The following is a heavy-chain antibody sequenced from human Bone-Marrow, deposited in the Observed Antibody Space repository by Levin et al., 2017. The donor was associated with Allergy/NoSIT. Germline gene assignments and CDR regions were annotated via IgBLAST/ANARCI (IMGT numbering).Heavy chain of an antibody. CDR3: ARGTTMIRGSYYFDF. CDR2: TYYRSKWYN. Sequence: LRLSCAISGDSVSNQRAAWNWIRQSPSRGLEWLGRTYYRSKWYNEYAESVKSRATINPDTSKSQISLQLESGTPEDTAVYYCARGTTMIRGSYYFDFWGPGTLVTVSS. V-gene: IGHV6-1*01. D-gene: IGHD3-10*01. CDR1: GDSVSNQRAA. J-gene: IGHJ4*02.